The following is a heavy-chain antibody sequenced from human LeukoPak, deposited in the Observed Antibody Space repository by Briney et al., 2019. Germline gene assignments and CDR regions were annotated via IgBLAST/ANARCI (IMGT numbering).Heavy chain of an antibody. D-gene: IGHD2/OR15-2a*01. J-gene: IGHJ4*02. V-gene: IGHV5-51*01. CDR2: IYPRDSDT. CDR3: ARNRDFDY. Sequence: GESLKISCKAFGYSFSNYWIGWVRQMPGKALEWMGIIYPRDSDTRYSPSFQGQVTISVDTSITTAYLQWSSLKASDTAMYYCARNRDFDYWGQGTPVTVSS. CDR1: GYSFSNYW.